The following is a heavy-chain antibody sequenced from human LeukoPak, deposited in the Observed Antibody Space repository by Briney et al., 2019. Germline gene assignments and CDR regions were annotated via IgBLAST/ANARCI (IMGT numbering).Heavy chain of an antibody. CDR2: ISAGSSYI. Sequence: GGSLRLSCEASGFTFSTYSVNWVRQAPGKGLDWVSSISAGSSYIYYADSVKGRFTISRDNAKNSLYLQMNSLRAEDTALYYCARDLGMTDGDYVSYFDYWGQGTLVTVSS. CDR3: ARDLGMTDGDYVSYFDY. J-gene: IGHJ4*02. V-gene: IGHV3-21*01. CDR1: GFTFSTYS. D-gene: IGHD4-17*01.